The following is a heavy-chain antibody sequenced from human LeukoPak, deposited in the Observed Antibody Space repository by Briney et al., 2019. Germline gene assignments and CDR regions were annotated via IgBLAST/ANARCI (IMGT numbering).Heavy chain of an antibody. CDR2: VYYSGST. J-gene: IGHJ4*02. D-gene: IGHD6-13*01. CDR1: GGSISRGGYD. Sequence: SETLSLTCTVSGGSISRGGYDWSWIRQQPGKGLEWFGYVYYSGSTYYNPSLRSRVTISVDTSKNQFSLKLSSVTAADPAVSYCASSAIAAAGTVDYWGQGTLVTASS. CDR3: ASSAIAAAGTVDY. V-gene: IGHV4-31*03.